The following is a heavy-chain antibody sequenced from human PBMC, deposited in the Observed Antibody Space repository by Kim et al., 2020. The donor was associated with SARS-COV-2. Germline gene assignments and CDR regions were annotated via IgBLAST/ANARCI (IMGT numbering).Heavy chain of an antibody. D-gene: IGHD2-15*01. CDR2: ISDSGSSA. V-gene: IGHV3-23*01. CDR1: GFTFTNYA. CDR3: AKALGSCRGGACYARIDS. J-gene: IGHJ4*02. Sequence: GGSLRLSCVASGFTFTNYAMSWVRQAPGKGLEWVSGISDSGSSAYYADSVEGRFTLSSDNSKSALYLQMNSLRADDTAIYYCAKALGSCRGGACYARIDSWGQGTLVTVSS.